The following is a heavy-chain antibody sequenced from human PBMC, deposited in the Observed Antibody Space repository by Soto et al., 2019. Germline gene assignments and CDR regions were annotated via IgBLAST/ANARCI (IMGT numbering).Heavy chain of an antibody. J-gene: IGHJ4*02. Sequence: PTFNVSCGPIRSRVFSCSWSGQHPVKGLESFGYIYYSGSTYYNPSLKSRVTISVDTSKNQFSLKLSSVTAADTAVYYCARDTGYYDSSGYYYVSYFEYWGQGTLVTVS. V-gene: IGHV4-31*03. CDR1: CGPIRSRVFS. CDR2: IYYSGST. D-gene: IGHD3-22*01. CDR3: ARDTGYYDSSGYYYVSYFEY.